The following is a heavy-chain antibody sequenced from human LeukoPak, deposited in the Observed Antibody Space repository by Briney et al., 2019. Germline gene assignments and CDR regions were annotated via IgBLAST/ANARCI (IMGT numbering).Heavy chain of an antibody. J-gene: IGHJ6*03. D-gene: IGHD3-16*01. Sequence: SQTLSLTCTVSGGSISSGSYYWSWIRQPAGKGLEWIGRIYTSGSTTYNSSLKSRVTISLDTSKNHFSLKLSSVTAADTAVYYCARETSQKGAHYMDVWGKGTTVTISS. CDR3: ARETSQKGAHYMDV. V-gene: IGHV4-61*02. CDR1: GGSISSGSYY. CDR2: IYTSGST.